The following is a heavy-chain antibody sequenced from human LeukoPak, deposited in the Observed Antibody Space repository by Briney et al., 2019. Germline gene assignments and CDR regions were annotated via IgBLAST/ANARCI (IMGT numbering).Heavy chain of an antibody. CDR3: ARDRRYCSGDSCYSGVDY. Sequence: PGGSLRLSCAVSGFTVSSNYMTWVRQAPGKGLEWVSVIYSGGDKYYADSVKGRFTISRDNSKNTLYLQMNSLRAEDTAVYYWARDRRYCSGDSCYSGVDYWGQGTLVTVSS. J-gene: IGHJ4*02. CDR2: IYSGGDK. V-gene: IGHV3-53*01. CDR1: GFTVSSNY. D-gene: IGHD2-15*01.